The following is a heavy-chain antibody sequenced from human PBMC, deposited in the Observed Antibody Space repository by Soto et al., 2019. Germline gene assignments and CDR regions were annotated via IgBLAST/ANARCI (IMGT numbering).Heavy chain of an antibody. D-gene: IGHD1-7*01. J-gene: IGHJ6*02. CDR1: GYSFTKYW. V-gene: IGHV5-10-1*01. CDR2: IDPSDSYT. Sequence: GESLKISCKGSGYSFTKYWISWVRQMPGKGLEWMGKIDPSDSYTTYSPSFPGHVTISADKSISSAYLQWSNLKASDTAMYYCARQAGTTSFHYGMDAWGQGTTVTVSS. CDR3: ARQAGTTSFHYGMDA.